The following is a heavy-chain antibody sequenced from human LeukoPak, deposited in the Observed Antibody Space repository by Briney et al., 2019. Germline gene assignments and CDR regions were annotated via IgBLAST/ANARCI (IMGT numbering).Heavy chain of an antibody. CDR1: GGSISSYY. Sequence: SETLSLTCTVSGGSISSYYWSWIRQPPGKGLEWIGYIYYSGSTNYNPSLKSRVTISVDTSKNQFSLKLSSVTAADTAVYYCARASTGSYHAAFDDWGPGNLVTVSS. CDR3: ARASTGSYHAAFDD. CDR2: IYYSGST. J-gene: IGHJ4*02. D-gene: IGHD1-26*01. V-gene: IGHV4-59*01.